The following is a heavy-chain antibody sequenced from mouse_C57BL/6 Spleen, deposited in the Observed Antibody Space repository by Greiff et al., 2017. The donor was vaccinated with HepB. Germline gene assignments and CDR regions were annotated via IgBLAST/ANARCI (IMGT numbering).Heavy chain of an antibody. D-gene: IGHD2-3*01. J-gene: IGHJ3*01. CDR2: INPSTGGT. CDR1: GYSFTGYY. Sequence: VQLQQSGPELVKPGASVKISCKASGYSFTGYYMNWVKQSPEKSLEWIGEINPSTGGTTYNQKFKAKATLTVDKSSSTAYMQRKSLTSEDSAVYYCAKGGWLGGFAYWGQGTLVTVSA. CDR3: AKGGWLGGFAY. V-gene: IGHV1-42*01.